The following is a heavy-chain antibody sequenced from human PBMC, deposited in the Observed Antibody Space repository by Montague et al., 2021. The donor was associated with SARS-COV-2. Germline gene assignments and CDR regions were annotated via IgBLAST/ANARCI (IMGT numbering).Heavy chain of an antibody. J-gene: IGHJ4*02. V-gene: IGHV1-24*01. CDR3: ATVLEKDYGGYYFDY. D-gene: IGHD4-17*01. CDR1: GYTLTELS. Sequence: SVKVSCKVSGYTLTELSMHWVRQAPGKGLEWMGGFDPEDGETIYAQQFQGRVTMTEDTSTDTAYMELSSLRSEDTAVYYCATVLEKDYGGYYFDYWGQGTLVTVSS. CDR2: FDPEDGET.